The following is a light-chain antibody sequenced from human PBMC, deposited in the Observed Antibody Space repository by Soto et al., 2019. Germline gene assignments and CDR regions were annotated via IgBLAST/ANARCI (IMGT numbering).Light chain of an antibody. CDR3: QQSYSSPPT. Sequence: EIVLTQSPATLSLSPGERATLSCRASHSVSSYLAWYQQKPDQAPRLLIYDASNRATGIPARFSGSRSGPDFTLTISSLQPEDFATYYCQQSYSSPPTFGQGTKVDIK. J-gene: IGKJ1*01. CDR1: HSVSSY. CDR2: DAS. V-gene: IGKV3-11*01.